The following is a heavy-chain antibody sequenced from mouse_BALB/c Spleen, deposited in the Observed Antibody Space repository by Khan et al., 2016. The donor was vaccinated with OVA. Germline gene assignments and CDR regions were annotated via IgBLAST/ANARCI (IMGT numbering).Heavy chain of an antibody. J-gene: IGHJ4*01. CDR1: GFTFSSYA. V-gene: IGHV5-9-1*01. Sequence: EVELVESGGGLVKPGGSLKLSCAAYGFTFSSYAMSWVRQTPEKRLEWVATISSGANYTYFPDSVKGRFTISRDNAKNTLYLHMSSLRSEDTAMYYCARDYYYSRGALDYWGQGTSVTVSS. D-gene: IGHD2-5*01. CDR3: ARDYYYSRGALDY. CDR2: ISSGANYT.